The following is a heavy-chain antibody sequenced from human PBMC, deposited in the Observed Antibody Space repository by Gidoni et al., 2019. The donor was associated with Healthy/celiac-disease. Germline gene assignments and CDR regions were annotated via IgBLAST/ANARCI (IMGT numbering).Heavy chain of an antibody. CDR3: AKGRLRYFDWLLSYFDY. Sequence: EVQLVESGGGLVQPGRSLRLSCAAPGFTFDDYAMHWVRQAPGKGLEWVSGISWNSVSIGYADSVKGRFTISRDNAKNSLYLQMNSLRAEDTALYYCAKGRLRYFDWLLSYFDYWGQGTLVTVSS. J-gene: IGHJ4*02. CDR1: GFTFDDYA. CDR2: ISWNSVSI. V-gene: IGHV3-9*01. D-gene: IGHD3-9*01.